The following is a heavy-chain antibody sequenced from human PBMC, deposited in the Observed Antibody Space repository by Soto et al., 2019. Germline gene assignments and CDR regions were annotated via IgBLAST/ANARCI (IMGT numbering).Heavy chain of an antibody. J-gene: IGHJ5*02. D-gene: IGHD4-17*01. V-gene: IGHV3-48*01. CDR3: ARSVRYGDYLNWFDP. CDR2: ISSSSSTI. Sequence: EVQLVESGGGLVQPGGSLRLSCAASGFTFSSYSMNWVRQAPGKGLEWVSYISSSSSTIYYADSVKGRFTISRDNAKKSLYLQMNSLRAEDTAVYSCARSVRYGDYLNWFDPWGQGTLVTVSS. CDR1: GFTFSSYS.